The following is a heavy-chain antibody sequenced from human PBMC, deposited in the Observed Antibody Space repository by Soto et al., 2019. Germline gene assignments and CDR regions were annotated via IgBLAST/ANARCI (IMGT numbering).Heavy chain of an antibody. CDR3: AIGYSFSNYGMDV. V-gene: IGHV4-31*03. CDR1: GGSISSGGYY. Sequence: SETLSLTCTVSGGSISSGGYYWSWIRQHPGKGLEWIGYIYYSGSTYYNPSLKSRVTISVDTSKNQLSLKLSSVTAADTAVYYCAIGYSFSNYGMDVWGQGTTVTVSS. J-gene: IGHJ6*02. D-gene: IGHD5-18*01. CDR2: IYYSGST.